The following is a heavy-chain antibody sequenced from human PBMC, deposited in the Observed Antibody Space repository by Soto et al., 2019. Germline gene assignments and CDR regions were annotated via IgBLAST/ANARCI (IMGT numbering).Heavy chain of an antibody. V-gene: IGHV3-33*01. CDR3: ARDHEGYRQRACIDY. J-gene: IGHJ4*02. CDR2: IWYDGSNK. D-gene: IGHD5-18*01. CDR1: GFTFSSYG. Sequence: QVQLVESGGGVVQPGRSLRLSCAASGFTFSSYGMHWVRQAPGKGLEWVAVIWYDGSNKYYADSVKGRFTISRDNSKNTLYLQMNSLRAEDTAVYYCARDHEGYRQRACIDYWGQGTLVTVSS.